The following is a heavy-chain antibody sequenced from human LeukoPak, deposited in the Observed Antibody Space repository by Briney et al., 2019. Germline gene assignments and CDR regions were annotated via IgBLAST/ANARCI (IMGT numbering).Heavy chain of an antibody. V-gene: IGHV1-46*01. CDR1: GYTFTSYY. CDR3: ARLTPRGAAQTLDY. CDR2: INPSGGST. J-gene: IGHJ4*02. Sequence: ASVKVSCKASGYTFTSYYMHWVRQAPGQGLEWMGIINPSGGSTSYAQKFHGRVTMTSDPYTSTVYMELSSLRSEATAVYYCARLTPRGAAQTLDYWGQGTLVTVSP. D-gene: IGHD6-6*01.